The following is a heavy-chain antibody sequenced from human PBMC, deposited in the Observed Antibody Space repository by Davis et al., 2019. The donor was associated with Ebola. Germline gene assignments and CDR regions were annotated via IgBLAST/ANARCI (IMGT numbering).Heavy chain of an antibody. CDR2: IRSNSGNT. J-gene: IGHJ4*02. Sequence: PGGSLRLSCAASGFTFSSYAMSWVRQAPGKGLEWVAGIRSNSGNTYYADSVKGRFTISRDNSNNLLYLQMNSLRAEDTAVYYCAIPDCSGANCYSVYIKNWGQGTLVTVSS. CDR1: GFTFSSYA. D-gene: IGHD2-15*01. CDR3: AIPDCSGANCYSVYIKN. V-gene: IGHV3-23*01.